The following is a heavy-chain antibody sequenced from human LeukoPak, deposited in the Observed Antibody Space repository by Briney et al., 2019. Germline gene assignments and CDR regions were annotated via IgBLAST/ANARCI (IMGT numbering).Heavy chain of an antibody. J-gene: IGHJ4*02. Sequence: GGSLRLSCAASGFTFNTYGLHWVRQAPGKGLEWVAFIRYNGNDNYYTDSVKGRFTISRDNSKNTLYLQMNSLRREDTAVYYCARDEALGSVAGTKIGYWGQGTLVTVSS. CDR3: ARDEALGSVAGTKIGY. D-gene: IGHD6-19*01. CDR1: GFTFNTYG. CDR2: IRYNGNDN. V-gene: IGHV3-30*02.